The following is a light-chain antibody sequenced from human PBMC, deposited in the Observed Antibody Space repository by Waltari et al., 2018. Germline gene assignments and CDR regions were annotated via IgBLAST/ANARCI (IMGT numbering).Light chain of an antibody. CDR2: WAS. CDR3: QQYYNTPLT. J-gene: IGKJ4*01. Sequence: DIVMTQSPDSLAVSLGERATINCKSTQTVLHSSNNKNYLVWYQQKPGQPPKLLIYWASTRESGVPDRFSGSGSGTDFTLTISSLQAEDVAVYYCQQYYNTPLTFGGGTKVESK. CDR1: QTVLHSSNNKNY. V-gene: IGKV4-1*01.